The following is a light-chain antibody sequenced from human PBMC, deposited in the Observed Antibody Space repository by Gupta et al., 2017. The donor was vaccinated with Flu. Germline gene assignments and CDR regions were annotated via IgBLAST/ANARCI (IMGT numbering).Light chain of an antibody. CDR1: QSVSSD. J-gene: IGKJ5*01. Sequence: EIVMTQSPATLSVSPGERATLSCRASQSVSSDLAWYHQRPGQAPRLLIYGASTRATGIPARFSGRGSGTEFTLTISSLQSEDFAVYYCQQYNNWPPITFGQGTRLEIK. V-gene: IGKV3-15*01. CDR3: QQYNNWPPIT. CDR2: GAS.